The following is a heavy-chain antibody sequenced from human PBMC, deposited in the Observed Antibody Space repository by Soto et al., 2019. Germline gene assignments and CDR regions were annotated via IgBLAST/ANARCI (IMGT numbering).Heavy chain of an antibody. Sequence: PGGSLRLSCAASGFTFSSYSMNWVPQAPGKGLEWVSSISSSSSYIYYADSVKGRFTISRDNAKNSLYLQMNSLRAEDTAVYYCARGSSPLYYYDSSGYDNFDYWGQGTLVTVSS. CDR1: GFTFSSYS. J-gene: IGHJ4*02. CDR3: ARGSSPLYYYDSSGYDNFDY. CDR2: ISSSSSYI. V-gene: IGHV3-21*01. D-gene: IGHD3-22*01.